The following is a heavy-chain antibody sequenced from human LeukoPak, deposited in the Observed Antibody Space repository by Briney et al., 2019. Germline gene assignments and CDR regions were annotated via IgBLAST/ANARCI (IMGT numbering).Heavy chain of an antibody. CDR2: INSGGTI. CDR3: ARDLKGDAFDI. Sequence: GGSLRLSCAASGFTFSDYYMSWIRQAPGKGLEWVSVINSGGTIYYADSVKGRFTISRDNSKNTLYLQMNSLRAEDTGVYYCARDLKGDAFDIWGQGTMVTVSS. V-gene: IGHV3-53*01. J-gene: IGHJ3*02. CDR1: GFTFSDYY.